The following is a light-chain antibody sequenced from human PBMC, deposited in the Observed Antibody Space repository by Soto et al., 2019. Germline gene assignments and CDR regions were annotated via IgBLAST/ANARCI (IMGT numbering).Light chain of an antibody. CDR1: QTISSSY. J-gene: IGKJ4*02. Sequence: EIVLTQSPHTLSLSPGERASLSCRTSQTISSSYFAWYQQKPGQSPRLLVYAASIRAPGIPDRFSGSGSGADFPLTISRLEPADLFSYCCQHYDGSLTFGGGTRLEI. CDR2: AAS. V-gene: IGKV3-20*01. CDR3: QHYDGSLT.